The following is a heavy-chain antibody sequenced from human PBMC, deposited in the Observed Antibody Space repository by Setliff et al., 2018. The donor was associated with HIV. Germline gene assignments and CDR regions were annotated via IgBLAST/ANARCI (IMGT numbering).Heavy chain of an antibody. V-gene: IGHV4-31*03. CDR3: ARDRYAGEIDY. Sequence: SETPSLTCSVSGGSINSGHYYWSWIRHHPGKGLEWIGYIYYTGSTYFNPSLKSRLTLSIDTSKNQFSLKLSSVTAADTAVYYCARDRYAGEIDYWGQGTLVTVSS. CDR2: IYYTGST. D-gene: IGHD3-10*01. CDR1: GGSINSGHYY. J-gene: IGHJ4*02.